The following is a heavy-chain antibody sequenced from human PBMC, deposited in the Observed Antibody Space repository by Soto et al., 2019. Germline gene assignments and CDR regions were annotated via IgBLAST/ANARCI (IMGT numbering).Heavy chain of an antibody. Sequence: SETLSLTCAVSGGSISSCGYSWSWIRQPPGKGLEWIGYMYHSGSTYYNPSLKSRVTISIDRSKNQFSLKLSSVTAADTAVYYCARANYSYDSSSYFHSWGQGFLVTV. CDR3: ARANYSYDSSSYFHS. J-gene: IGHJ4*02. CDR2: MYHSGST. CDR1: GGSISSCGYS. D-gene: IGHD3-22*01. V-gene: IGHV4-30-2*01.